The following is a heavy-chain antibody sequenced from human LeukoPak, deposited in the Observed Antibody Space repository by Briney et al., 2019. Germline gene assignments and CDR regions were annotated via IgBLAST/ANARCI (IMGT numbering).Heavy chain of an antibody. V-gene: IGHV1-2*02. CDR1: GYTFTGYY. CDR2: INPNSGGT. J-gene: IGHJ4*02. CDR3: PRTLPPWQPLAHEDY. D-gene: IGHD6-13*01. Sequence: ASVKVSCKASGYTFTGYYMHWVRQAPGQGLEWMGWINPNSGGTNYAQKFQGRVTMTRDTSISTAYMELSRLRSDDTAVYYCPRTLPPWQPLAHEDYRGQGKLVTVSS.